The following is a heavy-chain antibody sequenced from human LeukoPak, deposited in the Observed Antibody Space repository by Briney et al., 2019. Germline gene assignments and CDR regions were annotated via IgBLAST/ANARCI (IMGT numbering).Heavy chain of an antibody. V-gene: IGHV1-18*01. CDR2: ISVDSGNT. CDR1: GYTFTTYA. J-gene: IGHJ6*03. Sequence: ASVTVSCKTSGYTFTTYAISWVRQAPGQGLEWMGWISVDSGNTNYVQKLQGRVTITTDESTSTAYMELSSLRSEDTAVYYCARGTVVPAAMAYYYMDVWGKGTTVTVSS. CDR3: ARGTVVPAAMAYYYMDV. D-gene: IGHD2-2*01.